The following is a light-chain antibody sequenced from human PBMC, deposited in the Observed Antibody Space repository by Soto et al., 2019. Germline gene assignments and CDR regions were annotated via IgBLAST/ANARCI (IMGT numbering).Light chain of an antibody. CDR2: GAS. J-gene: IGKJ5*01. CDR3: QQXGSSPSIT. Sequence: PGERVTLSCRASQSVSSSYLTWYQQRPGQAPRLLIYGASTRATCIPARFSGSGSGTDFTLTISRLEPEDFAVYYRQQXGSSPSITCGQGTRLEIK. CDR1: QSVSSSY. V-gene: IGKV3-20*01.